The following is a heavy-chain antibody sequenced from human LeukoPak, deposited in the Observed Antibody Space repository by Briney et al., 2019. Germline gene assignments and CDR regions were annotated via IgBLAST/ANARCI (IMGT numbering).Heavy chain of an antibody. Sequence: SETLSLTCTVSGGSISSYYWSWIRQPPGKGLEWIGYIYYSGSTNYNPSLKSRVTISVDTSKNQFSLKLSSVTAADTAVYYCAIKQAVIIGRFDPWGQGTLVTVSS. CDR3: AIKQAVIIGRFDP. D-gene: IGHD3-3*01. CDR1: GGSISSYY. CDR2: IYYSGST. J-gene: IGHJ5*02. V-gene: IGHV4-59*01.